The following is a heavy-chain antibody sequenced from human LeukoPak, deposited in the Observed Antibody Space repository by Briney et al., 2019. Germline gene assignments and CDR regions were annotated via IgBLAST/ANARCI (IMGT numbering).Heavy chain of an antibody. D-gene: IGHD3-22*01. Sequence: GASVKVSCKASGYTFTSYGISWVRQAPGQGLEWMGWISAYNGNTNYPQKLQGRVTMTTDTSTSTAYMELSSLRSEDTAVYYCARGSHVRLYDSPNGFDYWGQGTLVTVSS. CDR1: GYTFTSYG. CDR3: ARGSHVRLYDSPNGFDY. V-gene: IGHV1-18*01. J-gene: IGHJ4*02. CDR2: ISAYNGNT.